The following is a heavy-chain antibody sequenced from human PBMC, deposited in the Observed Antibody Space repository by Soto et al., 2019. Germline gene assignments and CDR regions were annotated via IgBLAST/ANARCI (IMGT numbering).Heavy chain of an antibody. Sequence: SETLSLTCTVSGGSISSYYWSWIRQPPGKGLEWIGYIYYSGSTNYNPSLKSRVTISVDTSKNQFSLKLSSVTAADTAVYYCARGKSGYYGSYYYYYMDVWGKGTTVTVSS. CDR2: IYYSGST. V-gene: IGHV4-59*01. D-gene: IGHD3-3*01. CDR1: GGSISSYY. J-gene: IGHJ6*03. CDR3: ARGKSGYYGSYYYYYMDV.